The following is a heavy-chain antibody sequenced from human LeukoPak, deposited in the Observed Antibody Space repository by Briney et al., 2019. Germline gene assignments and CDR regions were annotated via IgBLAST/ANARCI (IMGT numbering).Heavy chain of an antibody. CDR2: ISTSSSYI. Sequence: GGSLRLSCAASGFTFNKYTMNWVRQAPGKGLEWVSSISTSSSYIYYADSVKGRFTISRDNAKNSLYLQMNSLRAEDTAVYYCARFRYGSGLLAAFDIWGQGTMVTVSS. D-gene: IGHD3-10*01. V-gene: IGHV3-21*01. J-gene: IGHJ3*02. CDR3: ARFRYGSGLLAAFDI. CDR1: GFTFNKYT.